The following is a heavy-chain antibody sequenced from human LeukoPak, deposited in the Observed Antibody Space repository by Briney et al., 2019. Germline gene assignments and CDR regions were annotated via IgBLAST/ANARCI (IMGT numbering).Heavy chain of an antibody. D-gene: IGHD3-9*01. CDR1: GFTFSSYG. CDR3: ARGVTYYDILTANPVRNWFDP. J-gene: IGHJ5*02. CDR2: IWYDGSNK. V-gene: IGHV3-33*01. Sequence: GGSLRLSCAASGFTFSSYGMHWVRQAPGKGLEWVAVIWYDGSNKYYADSVKGRFTISRDNSKNTLYLQMNSLRAEDTAVYYCARGVTYYDILTANPVRNWFDPWGQGTLVTVSS.